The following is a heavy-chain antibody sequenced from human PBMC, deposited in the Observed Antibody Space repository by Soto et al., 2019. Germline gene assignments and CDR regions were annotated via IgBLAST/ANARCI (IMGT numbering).Heavy chain of an antibody. Sequence: ASVKVSCKASGYTFTSYSMHWVRQAPGQGLEWMGIINPSSGRTSYAQDFQGRVTMTSDTSTSIVYMEMSSLKSEDTAVYYCARDHNFGFILYAMDVWGQGTTVTVSS. CDR2: INPSSGRT. CDR3: ARDHNFGFILYAMDV. CDR1: GYTFTSYS. D-gene: IGHD2-15*01. J-gene: IGHJ6*02. V-gene: IGHV1-46*01.